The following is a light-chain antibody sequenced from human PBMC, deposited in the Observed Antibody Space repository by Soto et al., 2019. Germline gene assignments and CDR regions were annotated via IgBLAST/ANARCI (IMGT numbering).Light chain of an antibody. Sequence: DIQMTQSPSTLSASVGDRVTITCRASQSISSWLAWYKQKPGKAPNLLIYKASSLESRVPSRFSGSGSGTEFTLTISSLQPDDFATYYCQHYNSYSSITFGQGKRLEIK. J-gene: IGKJ5*01. CDR3: QHYNSYSSIT. CDR1: QSISSW. CDR2: KAS. V-gene: IGKV1-5*03.